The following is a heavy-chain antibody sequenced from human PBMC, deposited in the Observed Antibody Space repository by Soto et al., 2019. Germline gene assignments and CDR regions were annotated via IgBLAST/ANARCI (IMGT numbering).Heavy chain of an antibody. CDR2: IIPIFGTA. V-gene: IGHV1-69*06. CDR3: AGITIFGVVIIPY. D-gene: IGHD3-3*01. CDR1: GGTFSSYA. J-gene: IGHJ4*02. Sequence: SVKVSCKASGGTFSSYAISWVRQAPGQGLEWMGGIIPIFGTANYAQKFQGRVTITADKSTGTAYMELSSLRSEDTAVYYCAGITIFGVVIIPYWGQGTLVTVSS.